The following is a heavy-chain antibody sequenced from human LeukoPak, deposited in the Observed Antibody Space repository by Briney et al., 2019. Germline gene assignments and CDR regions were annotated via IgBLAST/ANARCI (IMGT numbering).Heavy chain of an antibody. Sequence: SETLSLTCTVSGGSISSGSYYWSWIRQPAGKGLEWIGRIYYTGDTSYTPSLKSRVTISVDTSKNQFSLKLSSVTAADTAVYYCASGYSYGFDYWGQGTLVTVSS. V-gene: IGHV4-61*10. CDR1: GGSISSGSYY. J-gene: IGHJ4*02. CDR2: IYYTGDT. D-gene: IGHD5-18*01. CDR3: ASGYSYGFDY.